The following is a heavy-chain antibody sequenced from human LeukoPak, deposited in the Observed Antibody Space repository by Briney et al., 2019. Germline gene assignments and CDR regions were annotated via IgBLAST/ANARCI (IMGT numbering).Heavy chain of an antibody. Sequence: GGSLRLSCAASGFTFSSYSMNWVRQAPGEGLEWVSSISSSSSYIYYADSVKGRFTISRDNAKNSLYLQMNSLRAEDTAVYYCARDPAIDTAMVYDAFDIWGQGTMVTVSS. CDR1: GFTFSSYS. J-gene: IGHJ3*02. V-gene: IGHV3-21*01. D-gene: IGHD5-18*01. CDR2: ISSSSSYI. CDR3: ARDPAIDTAMVYDAFDI.